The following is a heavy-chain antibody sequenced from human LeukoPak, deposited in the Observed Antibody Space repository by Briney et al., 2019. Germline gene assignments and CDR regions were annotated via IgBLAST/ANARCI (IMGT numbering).Heavy chain of an antibody. CDR1: GFTFSNYG. V-gene: IGHV3-30*18. CDR3: VKVSVTGTSVEY. CDR2: ISYDGSNK. J-gene: IGHJ4*02. D-gene: IGHD6-19*01. Sequence: GGSLRLSCVASGFTFSNYGMHWVRQAPGKGLEWVAVISYDGSNKYYADSVKGRFTISRDNSKNTLYLQMSSLRAEDVAVYYCVKVSVTGTSVEYWGQGTLVTVSS.